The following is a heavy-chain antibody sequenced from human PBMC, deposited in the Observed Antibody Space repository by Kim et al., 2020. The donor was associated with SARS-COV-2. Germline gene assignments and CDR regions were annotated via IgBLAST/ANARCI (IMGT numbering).Heavy chain of an antibody. CDR2: IHYTGGTT. V-gene: IGHV3-23*01. CDR3: AQGHWLDS. J-gene: IGHJ5*01. CDR1: GFTFSRYI. Sequence: GGSLRLSCAASGFTFSRYIMTWVRQALGKGLDWVSSIHYTGGTTYYTDSVKGRFTISRDNSKSTVYLQMHSLRAEDTAVYYCAQGHWLDSWGQGTLVIVSS.